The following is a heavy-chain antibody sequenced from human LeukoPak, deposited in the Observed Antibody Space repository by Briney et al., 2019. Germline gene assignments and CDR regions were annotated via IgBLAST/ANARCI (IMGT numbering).Heavy chain of an antibody. CDR3: ARVPTLGAFDL. Sequence: SHTLPVTCVHSRDSAPKKRASYNCIRQSPSTDLTSLGRTYYRSKRYTEPAVSVRSRLTINPDTSKNQSSLHLNSVTPEDTAVYYCARVPTLGAFDLWGPGTMVTVSS. CDR2: TYYRSKRYT. J-gene: IGHJ3*01. CDR1: RDSAPKKRAS. V-gene: IGHV6-1*01.